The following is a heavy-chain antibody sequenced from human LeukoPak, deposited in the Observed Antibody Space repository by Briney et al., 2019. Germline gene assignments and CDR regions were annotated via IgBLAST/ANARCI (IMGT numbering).Heavy chain of an antibody. Sequence: GGSLRLSCAASGFTFSTSTMNWVRQAPGKGLEWVSSIGYTSTDKYYVALVKGRFTISRDNAENSLYLQMNSLRAEDTAVYYCARDSSYYYDSSGYPNPPDYWGQGTLVTVSS. D-gene: IGHD3-22*01. CDR3: ARDSSYYYDSSGYPNPPDY. CDR1: GFTFSTST. J-gene: IGHJ4*02. V-gene: IGHV3-21*01. CDR2: IGYTSTDK.